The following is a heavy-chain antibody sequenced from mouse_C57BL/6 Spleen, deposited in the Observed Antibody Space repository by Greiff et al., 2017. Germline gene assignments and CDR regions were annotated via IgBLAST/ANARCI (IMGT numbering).Heavy chain of an antibody. CDR3: ARDRGGYDGYAMDY. V-gene: IGHV3-6*01. D-gene: IGHD2-2*01. Sequence: VQLQQSGPGLVKPSQSLSLTCSVTGYSITSGYYWNWIRQFPGNKLEWMGYISYDGSNNYNPSLKNRISITRDTSKNQFFLKLNSVTTEDTATYYCARDRGGYDGYAMDYWGQGTSVTVSS. CDR2: ISYDGSN. CDR1: GYSITSGYY. J-gene: IGHJ4*01.